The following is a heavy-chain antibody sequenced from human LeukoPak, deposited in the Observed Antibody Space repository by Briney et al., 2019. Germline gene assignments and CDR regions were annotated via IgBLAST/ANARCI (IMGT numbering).Heavy chain of an antibody. J-gene: IGHJ4*02. CDR1: GFTFSNAW. D-gene: IGHD3-9*01. CDR3: TAHPGLRYSLG. V-gene: IGHV3-15*01. Sequence: KAGGSLRLSCAASGFTFSNAWMSWVRQAPGKGLEWVGRIKSKTDGGTTDYAAPVKGRFTISRDDSKNTLYLQMNSLKTEDTAVYYCTAHPGLRYSLGWGQGTLVTVSS. CDR2: IKSKTDGGTT.